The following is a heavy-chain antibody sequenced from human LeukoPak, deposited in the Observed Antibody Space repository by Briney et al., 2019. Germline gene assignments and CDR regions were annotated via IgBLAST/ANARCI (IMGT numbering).Heavy chain of an antibody. J-gene: IGHJ4*02. CDR3: AKEDYSSSWQPVY. Sequence: GGSLRLSCAASGFTFSSYGMHWVRQAPGKGLEWVAVISYDGSNKYYADSVKGRFTISRDNSKNTLYLQMNSLRAEDTAVYYCAKEDYSSSWQPVYWGQGTLVTVSS. CDR2: ISYDGSNK. D-gene: IGHD6-13*01. CDR1: GFTFSSYG. V-gene: IGHV3-30*18.